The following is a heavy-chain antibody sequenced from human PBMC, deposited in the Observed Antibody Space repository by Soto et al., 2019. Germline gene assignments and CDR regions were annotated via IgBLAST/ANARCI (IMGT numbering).Heavy chain of an antibody. CDR3: AWGYDSSDGMDV. J-gene: IGHJ6*02. D-gene: IGHD3-22*01. CDR2: INHSGST. Sequence: ENLSLTCAVYGGSFSRYYRSWIRQPPGKGLEWIGEINHSGSTNYNPSLKSRVTISVDTSKNQFSLKLSSVTAADTAVYYCAWGYDSSDGMDVWGQGTTVT. V-gene: IGHV4-34*01. CDR1: GGSFSRYY.